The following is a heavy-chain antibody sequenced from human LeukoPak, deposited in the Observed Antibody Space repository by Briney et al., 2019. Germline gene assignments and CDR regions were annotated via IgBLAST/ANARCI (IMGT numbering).Heavy chain of an antibody. J-gene: IGHJ4*02. V-gene: IGHV3-7*03. D-gene: IGHD2-2*01. CDR1: GFTFSIYW. Sequence: GGSLRLSCAASGFTFSIYWMSWVRQAPGKGLEWVANIKQDGSEKYYVDSVKGRFTISRDNAKNSLYLQMNSLRAGDTAVYYCARDCSSTSCYGYWGQGTLVTVSS. CDR3: ARDCSSTSCYGY. CDR2: IKQDGSEK.